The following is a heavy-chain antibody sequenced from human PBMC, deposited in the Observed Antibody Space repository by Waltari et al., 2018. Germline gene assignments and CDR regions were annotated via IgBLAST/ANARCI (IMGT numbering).Heavy chain of an antibody. J-gene: IGHJ4*02. Sequence: EVQLVESGGGLVQPGGSLRLSCAASGFSFSNYWIHWVRQAPGKGLEWGSRINPNGSSISHADAVRGRFTITRDNAKNTLYLQMNSLRVDDTAVYYCTRATAVSFDYWGLGTLVTVSS. CDR1: GFSFSNYW. CDR2: INPNGSSI. V-gene: IGHV3-74*01. CDR3: TRATAVSFDY. D-gene: IGHD6-19*01.